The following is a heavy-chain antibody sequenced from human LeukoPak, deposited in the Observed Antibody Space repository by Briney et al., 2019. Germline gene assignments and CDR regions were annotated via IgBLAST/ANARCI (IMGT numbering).Heavy chain of an antibody. D-gene: IGHD3-22*01. CDR2: ISSSSSYI. V-gene: IGHV3-21*01. CDR1: GFTFSCYS. CDR3: ARDNYYDRPYYFDY. Sequence: GGSLRLSCAASGFTFSCYSMNWVRQAPGKGLEWVSSISSSSSYIYYADSVKGRFTISRDNAKNSLYLQMNSLRAEDTAVYYCARDNYYDRPYYFDYWGQGTLVTVSS. J-gene: IGHJ4*02.